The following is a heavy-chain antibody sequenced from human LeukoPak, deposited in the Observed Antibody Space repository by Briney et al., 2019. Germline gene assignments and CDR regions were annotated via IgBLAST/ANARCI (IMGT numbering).Heavy chain of an antibody. D-gene: IGHD6-19*01. Sequence: PSETLSLTCTVSGGSISSYYWSWIRQPAGKGLEWIGRIYTSGSTNYNPSLKSRVTMSVDTSKNQFSLKLSSVTAADTAVYYCARDGSSGWSFDAFDIWGQGTMVTVSS. CDR1: GGSISSYY. J-gene: IGHJ3*02. CDR3: ARDGSSGWSFDAFDI. CDR2: IYTSGST. V-gene: IGHV4-4*07.